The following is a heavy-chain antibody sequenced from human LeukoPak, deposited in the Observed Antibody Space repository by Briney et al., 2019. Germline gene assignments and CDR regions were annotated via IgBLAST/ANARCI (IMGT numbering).Heavy chain of an antibody. CDR3: ARDGITGTTRGGVGENWFDP. CDR2: ISSSSSYI. D-gene: IGHD1-20*01. J-gene: IGHJ5*02. V-gene: IGHV3-21*01. Sequence: PGGSLRLSCAASGFTFSSYSMNWVRQAPGKGLEWVSSISSSSSYIYYADSVKGRFTISRDNAKNSLYLQMNSLRAEDTAVYYCARDGITGTTRGGVGENWFDPWGQGTLVTVSS. CDR1: GFTFSSYS.